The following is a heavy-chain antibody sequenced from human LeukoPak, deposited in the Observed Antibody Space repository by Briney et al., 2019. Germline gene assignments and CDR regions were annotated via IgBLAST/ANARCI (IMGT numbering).Heavy chain of an antibody. Sequence: RASVKVSCKTTEDTLGNVAFSWVRQAPGQGLEWLGGIIPMIATASYSQKFQGRVSINADKSTNTVYMELSSLKLEDTAVYYCARGAGWLYDWGQGTLVIVSS. D-gene: IGHD3-22*01. V-gene: IGHV1-69*06. J-gene: IGHJ4*02. CDR1: EDTLGNVA. CDR3: ARGAGWLYD. CDR2: IIPMIATA.